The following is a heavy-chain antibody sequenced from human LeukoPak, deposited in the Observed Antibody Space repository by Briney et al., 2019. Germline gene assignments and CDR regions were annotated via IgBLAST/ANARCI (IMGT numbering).Heavy chain of an antibody. CDR1: GGSISSYY. D-gene: IGHD2-15*01. CDR3: ARGPEGYCSGGSCYWFGP. CDR2: IYYSGST. Sequence: SETLSLTCTVSGGSISSYYWSWIRQPPGKGLEWIGYIYYSGSTNYNPSLKSRVTISVDTSKNQFSLKLSSVTAADTAVYYCARGPEGYCSGGSCYWFGPWGQGTLVTVSS. J-gene: IGHJ5*02. V-gene: IGHV4-59*01.